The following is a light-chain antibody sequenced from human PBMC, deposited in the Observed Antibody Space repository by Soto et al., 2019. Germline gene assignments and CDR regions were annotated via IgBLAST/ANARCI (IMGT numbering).Light chain of an antibody. CDR3: QSYDSSVSKVV. J-gene: IGLJ2*01. Sequence: QSVLTQPPSVSGAPGQRVTISCTGSSSNIGAGYDVHWYQQLPGTAPKLLIYGNSNRPCGVPDRFSGSKSGTSASLAITGLQAEDEADYYCQSYDSSVSKVVFGGGTKLTVL. CDR2: GNS. CDR1: SSNIGAGYD. V-gene: IGLV1-40*01.